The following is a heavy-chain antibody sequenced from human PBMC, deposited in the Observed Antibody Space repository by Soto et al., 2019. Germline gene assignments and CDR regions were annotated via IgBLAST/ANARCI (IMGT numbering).Heavy chain of an antibody. D-gene: IGHD2-2*01. J-gene: IGHJ3*01. V-gene: IGHV3-48*03. CDR3: ARRRSS. CDR1: GFTFSSSE. CDR2: IHPGGQTI. Sequence: PGGSLRLSCAASGFTFSSSEMYWVRQAPGKGLEWISYIHPGGQTIFYAESVKGRFTISRDNAKNSVYLQMKSMRAEDTAVYYCARRRSSWGQGTMVTVSS.